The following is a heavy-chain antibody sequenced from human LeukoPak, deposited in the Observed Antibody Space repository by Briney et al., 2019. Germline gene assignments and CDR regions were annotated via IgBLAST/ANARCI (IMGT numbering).Heavy chain of an antibody. CDR3: AREGGNPRGYYHYGMDV. CDR1: GFTFSTKS. Sequence: GGSLRLSCAVSGFTFSTKSMNWVRQAPRKGLEWVAIISHDGNTKHYADSVKGRFTISRDNSMYTQYLQMNSLRVEDSDVYYCAREGGNPRGYYHYGMDVWGQGTTVTVSS. CDR2: ISHDGNTK. D-gene: IGHD1-14*01. J-gene: IGHJ6*02. V-gene: IGHV3-30*03.